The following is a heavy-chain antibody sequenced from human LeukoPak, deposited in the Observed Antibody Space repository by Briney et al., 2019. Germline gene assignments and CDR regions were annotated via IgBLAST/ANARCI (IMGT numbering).Heavy chain of an antibody. Sequence: GRSLRLSCAASGFTFSSYAMHWVRQAPGKGLEWVAVISYDGSNKYYADSVKGRFTISRDNSKNTLYLQMNSLRAEDTAVYYCARAGSIRFDYWGQGTLVTVSS. V-gene: IGHV3-30*04. CDR1: GFTFSSYA. D-gene: IGHD1-26*01. CDR3: ARAGSIRFDY. CDR2: ISYDGSNK. J-gene: IGHJ4*02.